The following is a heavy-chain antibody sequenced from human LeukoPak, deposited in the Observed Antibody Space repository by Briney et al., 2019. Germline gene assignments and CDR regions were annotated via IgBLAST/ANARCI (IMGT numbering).Heavy chain of an antibody. J-gene: IGHJ4*02. Sequence: PGGSLRLSCAASGFTFSSYAMHWLRQAPGKGLEYVSAISSNGGSTYYANSVKGRFTISIDNSKNTLYLQVGSLRAEDMAVYYCARGSYYDFWSGYPYRGGLDYWGQGTLVTVSS. CDR3: ARGSYYDFWSGYPYRGGLDY. D-gene: IGHD3-3*01. CDR2: ISSNGGST. V-gene: IGHV3-64*01. CDR1: GFTFSSYA.